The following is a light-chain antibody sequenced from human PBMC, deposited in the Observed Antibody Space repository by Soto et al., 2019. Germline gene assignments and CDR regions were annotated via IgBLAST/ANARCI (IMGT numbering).Light chain of an antibody. V-gene: IGKV3-20*01. Sequence: EIVLTQSPGTLSLSPGERATLSCRASQSVSSSYLSWYQQKPGQAPRLLIYGASSRATGIPDRFSGSGSGTDFTLTISRLEPEDCAVYYCQQYGRTFGQGTKLEIK. CDR3: QQYGRT. CDR2: GAS. CDR1: QSVSSSY. J-gene: IGKJ2*01.